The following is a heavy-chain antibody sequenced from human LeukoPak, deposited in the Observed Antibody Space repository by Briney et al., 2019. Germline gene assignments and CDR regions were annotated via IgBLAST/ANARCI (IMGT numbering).Heavy chain of an antibody. J-gene: IGHJ3*02. CDR3: AKQCGGSDWFDAFDI. Sequence: PGGSLRLSCAASGFTFSSYAMSWVRQAPGKGLEWVSAISGSGVSTYYADSVKGRFTISRDNSRNTLYLQMNSLRAEDTAVYYCAKQCGGSDWFDAFDIWGQGTMVTVSS. CDR2: ISGSGVST. V-gene: IGHV3-23*01. CDR1: GFTFSSYA. D-gene: IGHD6-19*01.